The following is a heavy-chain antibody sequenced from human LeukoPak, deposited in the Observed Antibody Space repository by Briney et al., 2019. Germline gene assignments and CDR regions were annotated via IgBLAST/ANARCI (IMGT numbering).Heavy chain of an antibody. D-gene: IGHD1-1*01. CDR1: GFTFTSYG. V-gene: IGHV3-30*02. Sequence: GSLRLSCVVSGFTFTSYGVHWVRQAPGKGLEWVAFIRHDGSYKDYADSVKGRFTISRDNSKNTLYLQMNSLRAEDTAVYYCAKSPWNGKFRAYFDYWGQGTLVTVSS. CDR3: AKSPWNGKFRAYFDY. CDR2: IRHDGSYK. J-gene: IGHJ4*02.